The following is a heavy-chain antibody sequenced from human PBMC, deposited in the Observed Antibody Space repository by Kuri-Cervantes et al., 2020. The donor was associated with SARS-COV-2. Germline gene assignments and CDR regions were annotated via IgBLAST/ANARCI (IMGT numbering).Heavy chain of an antibody. D-gene: IGHD6-13*01. CDR2: IDQSGRT. CDR1: GGSFSGYY. CDR3: AAAVGFFDY. V-gene: IGHV4-34*01. J-gene: IGHJ4*02. Sequence: SETLSLTCAVYGGSFSGYYWTWIRQPPGTGLEWIGEIDQSGRTNYNPSLKSRVTISVDTSKHQFFLRLSSLPAADTAIYYCAAAVGFFDYWGQGTLVTVSS.